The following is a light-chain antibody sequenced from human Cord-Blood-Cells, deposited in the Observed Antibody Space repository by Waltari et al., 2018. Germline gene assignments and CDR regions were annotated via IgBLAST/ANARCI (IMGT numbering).Light chain of an antibody. CDR3: QSYDSSLSGYG. V-gene: IGLV1-40*01. Sequence: QSVLTQPPSVSGAPGQRVTISSTGISSHIGAGYELPWYQQLPGTAPKLLIYVNSNRPSGVPDRFSGSKSGTSASLAITGLQAEDEADYYCQSYDSSLSGYGFGTGTKVTVL. CDR1: SSHIGAGYE. CDR2: VNS. J-gene: IGLJ1*01.